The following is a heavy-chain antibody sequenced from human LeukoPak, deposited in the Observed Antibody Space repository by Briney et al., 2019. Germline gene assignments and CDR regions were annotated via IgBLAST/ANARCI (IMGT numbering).Heavy chain of an antibody. D-gene: IGHD4-23*01. CDR1: GYTFTGYY. CDR3: ARGVVVTLVWFGAFDI. Sequence: ASVKVSCKASGYTFTGYYMHWVRQAPGQGLEWMGRINPNSGGTNYAQKFQGRVTMTRDTSISTAYMELSRLRSDDTAVYYCARGVVVTLVWFGAFDIWGQGTMVTVS. J-gene: IGHJ3*02. V-gene: IGHV1-2*06. CDR2: INPNSGGT.